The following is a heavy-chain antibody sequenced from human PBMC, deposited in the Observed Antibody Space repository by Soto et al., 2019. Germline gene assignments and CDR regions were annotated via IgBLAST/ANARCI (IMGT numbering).Heavy chain of an antibody. CDR3: ARGFDDWNDVTGFDY. D-gene: IGHD1-1*01. J-gene: IGHJ4*02. CDR1: GGSISSGGYY. Sequence: SETLSLTCTVSGGSISSGGYYWSWIRQHPGKGLEWIGYIYYSGSTYYNPSLKSRVTISVDTSKNQFSLKLRSVTAADTAVYYCARGFDDWNDVTGFDYWGQETLVTVSS. V-gene: IGHV4-31*03. CDR2: IYYSGST.